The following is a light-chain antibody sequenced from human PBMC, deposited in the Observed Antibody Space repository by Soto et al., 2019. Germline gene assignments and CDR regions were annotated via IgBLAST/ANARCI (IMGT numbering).Light chain of an antibody. CDR3: SSYTSSSKYV. J-gene: IGLJ1*01. CDR2: EVS. V-gene: IGLV2-18*02. CDR1: SSDVGSYNR. Sequence: QSALTQPPSVSGSPGQSVTISCTGTSSDVGSYNRVSWYQQPPGTAPKLMIYEVSNRPSGVPDRFSGSKSGNTASLTISGLQAEDEADYYCSSYTSSSKYVFGTGTKLTV.